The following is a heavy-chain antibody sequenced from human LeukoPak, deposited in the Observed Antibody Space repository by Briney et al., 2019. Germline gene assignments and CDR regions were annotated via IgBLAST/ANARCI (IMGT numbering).Heavy chain of an antibody. CDR2: VSSGFHA. J-gene: IGHJ4*02. CDR1: GFTLGSHD. V-gene: IGHV3-13*01. Sequence: GGSLRLSCTASGFTLGSHDMHWVRQIPGQGLEWVAAVSSGFHAFFADSVQGRFTVSREDARNSLYLQMNSLRAGDTAVYYCVREARGYHYTYFDYWGQGILVTVSS. CDR3: VREARGYHYTYFDY. D-gene: IGHD5-18*01.